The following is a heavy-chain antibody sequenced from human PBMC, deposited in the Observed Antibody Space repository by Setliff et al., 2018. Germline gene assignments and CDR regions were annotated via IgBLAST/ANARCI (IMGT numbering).Heavy chain of an antibody. CDR3: ARMSGFQYIDV. D-gene: IGHD3-3*01. J-gene: IGHJ6*03. CDR1: GGSVSDSTYY. Sequence: NPSETLSLTCTVSGGSVSDSTYYWGWVRQPPGKGLEWIGSIYYSGSTYYNPSLRSRVTISLDTSKNQFSLKLSSVTAAGTAVYYCARMSGFQYIDVWDKGTTVTVSS. CDR2: IYYSGST. V-gene: IGHV4-39*07.